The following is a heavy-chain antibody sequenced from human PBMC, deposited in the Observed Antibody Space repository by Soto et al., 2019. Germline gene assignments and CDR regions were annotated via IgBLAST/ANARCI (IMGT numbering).Heavy chain of an antibody. CDR3: ARDDESYGPYWYFDL. CDR2: IYYSGST. V-gene: IGHV4-59*01. D-gene: IGHD5-18*01. J-gene: IGHJ2*01. CDR1: GGSISSYY. Sequence: PSETLSLTCTVSGGSISSYYWSWIRQPPGKGLEWIGYIYYSGSTNYNPSLKSRVTISVDTSKNQFSLKLSSVTAADTAVYYCARDDESYGPYWYFDLWGRGTLVTVSS.